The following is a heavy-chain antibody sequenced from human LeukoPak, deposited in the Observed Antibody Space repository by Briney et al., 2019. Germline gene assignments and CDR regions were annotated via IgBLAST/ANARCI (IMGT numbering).Heavy chain of an antibody. D-gene: IGHD3-16*01. V-gene: IGHV3-23*01. Sequence: GGSLRLSCAASGFTFSSYAMSWVRLAPGKGLEWVSAISGSGGSTYYADSVKGRFTISRDNSKNTLYLQMNSLRAEDTAVYYCAKIGLMITFGGVMEPDYWGQGILVTVSS. J-gene: IGHJ4*02. CDR2: ISGSGGST. CDR1: GFTFSSYA. CDR3: AKIGLMITFGGVMEPDY.